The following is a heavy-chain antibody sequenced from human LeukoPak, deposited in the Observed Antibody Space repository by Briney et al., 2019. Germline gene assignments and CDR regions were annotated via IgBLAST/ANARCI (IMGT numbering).Heavy chain of an antibody. Sequence: SGGSLRLSCAASGFTFSTYSMNWVRQAPGKGLEWVSSISSSGAYIYLADSLKGRFTISRDNAKNSLYLQMNSLRAEDTAVYYCARAVAVAGTDWYFELWGRGTLVTVSS. CDR3: ARAVAVAGTDWYFEL. CDR2: ISSSGAYI. CDR1: GFTFSTYS. D-gene: IGHD6-19*01. J-gene: IGHJ2*01. V-gene: IGHV3-21*01.